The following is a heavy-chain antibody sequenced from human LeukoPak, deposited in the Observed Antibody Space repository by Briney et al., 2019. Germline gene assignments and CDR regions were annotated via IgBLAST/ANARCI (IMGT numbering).Heavy chain of an antibody. D-gene: IGHD6-13*01. CDR2: TYYRSKRYT. CDR1: GDSISSNSAA. V-gene: IGHV6-1*01. Sequence: SQTLSLTCAISGDSISSNSAAWTWIRQSPSRGLEWLVRTYYRSKRYTEYAVSLKSRISINPDTAKNQFSLQLNSVTPEDTAVYYCARVSGTSWLDYWGQGTLVTVSS. CDR3: ARVSGTSWLDY. J-gene: IGHJ4*02.